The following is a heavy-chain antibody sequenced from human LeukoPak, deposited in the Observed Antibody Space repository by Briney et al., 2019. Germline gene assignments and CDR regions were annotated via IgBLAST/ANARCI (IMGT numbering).Heavy chain of an antibody. D-gene: IGHD6-6*01. CDR1: GFTFSNYW. Sequence: PGGSLRLSCAASGFTFSNYWMSWVRQAPGKGLEWVAVISYDGSNKYYADSVKGRFTISRDNSKNTLYLQMNSLRAEDTAVYYCAKFGSSGLQGYWGQGTLVTVSS. CDR3: AKFGSSGLQGY. V-gene: IGHV3-30-3*01. CDR2: ISYDGSNK. J-gene: IGHJ4*02.